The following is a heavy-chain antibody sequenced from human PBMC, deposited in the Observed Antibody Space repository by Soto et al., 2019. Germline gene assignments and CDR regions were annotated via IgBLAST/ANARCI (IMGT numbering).Heavy chain of an antibody. CDR3: ARWTTVVTFFKY. Sequence: EVQLVESGGGLVQTGGSLRISCATSGFTFSTYSMNWVRQAPGKGLEWVSYISTTSSTIYYADSVKGRFTISRDNAKNSLKLQMRNLRAEDTAVYYCARWTTVVTFFKYWGQGTLVTVSS. V-gene: IGHV3-48*01. CDR2: ISTTSSTI. J-gene: IGHJ4*02. D-gene: IGHD4-17*01. CDR1: GFTFSTYS.